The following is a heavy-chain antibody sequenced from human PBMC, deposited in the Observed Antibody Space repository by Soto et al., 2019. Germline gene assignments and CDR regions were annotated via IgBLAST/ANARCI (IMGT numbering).Heavy chain of an antibody. CDR2: INHSGST. D-gene: IGHD6-6*01. V-gene: IGHV4-34*01. CDR1: GGSFSGYY. CDR3: ARGPSIAARYNY. J-gene: IGHJ4*02. Sequence: SETLSLTCAVYGGSFSGYYWSWIRQPPGKGLEWIGEINHSGSTNYNPSLKSRVTISVDTSKNQFSLKLSSVTAADTAVYYCARGPSIAARYNYWGQGTLVTVSS.